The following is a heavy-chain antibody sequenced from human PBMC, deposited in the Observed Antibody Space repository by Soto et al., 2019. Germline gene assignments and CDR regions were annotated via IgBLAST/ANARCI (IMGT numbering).Heavy chain of an antibody. CDR3: ARHTPAISISDH. CDR1: GGSISSSSYY. V-gene: IGHV4-39*01. Sequence: QLQLQESGPGLVKPSETLSLTCTVSGGSISSSSYYWGWIRQPPGKGLEWIGSIYYSGSTYYNPSLKNRVTVYVDTSKNQFSLKLSSVAAADTAVYYCARHTPAISISDHWGQGTLVTVSS. D-gene: IGHD2-15*01. J-gene: IGHJ4*02. CDR2: IYYSGST.